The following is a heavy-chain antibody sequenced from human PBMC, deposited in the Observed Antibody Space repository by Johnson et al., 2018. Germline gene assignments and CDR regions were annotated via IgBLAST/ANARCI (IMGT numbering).Heavy chain of an antibody. CDR3: AKATNRDYKDYQYLQH. J-gene: IGHJ1*01. D-gene: IGHD4-11*01. Sequence: VQLVQSGGGLVQPGRSLRLSCTASGFTFDDYAMHWVRQAPGKGLEWVSGISWNSGRIGYADSVKGRFTISRNKAKNSLYLQMNSQRVEATALYYCAKATNRDYKDYQYLQHWGQGTRVTVSS. V-gene: IGHV3-9*01. CDR1: GFTFDDYA. CDR2: ISWNSGRI.